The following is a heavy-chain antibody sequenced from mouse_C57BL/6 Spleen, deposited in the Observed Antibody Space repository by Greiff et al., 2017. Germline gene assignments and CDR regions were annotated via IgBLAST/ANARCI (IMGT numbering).Heavy chain of an antibody. Sequence: QVQLQQPGAELVKPGASVKLSCKASGYTFTSYWMQWVKQRPGQGLEWIGEIDPSDSYTNYNQKFKGKATLTVDTSSSTAYMQLSSLTSDDSAVYYCASLPGSSYGDYWGQGTSVTVSS. CDR1: GYTFTSYW. D-gene: IGHD1-1*01. CDR3: ASLPGSSYGDY. V-gene: IGHV1-50*01. J-gene: IGHJ4*01. CDR2: IDPSDSYT.